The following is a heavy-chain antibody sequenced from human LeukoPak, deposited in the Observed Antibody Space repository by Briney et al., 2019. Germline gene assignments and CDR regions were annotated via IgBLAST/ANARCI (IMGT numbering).Heavy chain of an antibody. J-gene: IGHJ6*02. CDR2: ISYDGSNK. CDR1: GFTFSSYA. D-gene: IGHD3-3*01. CDR3: AKSVAIYFYYGLDV. Sequence: GGSLRLSCAASGFTFSSYAMHWVRQAPGKGLEWVAVISYDGSNKYYADSVKGRFTISRDDSKNTLFLQMNSLRVEDTAPYYCAKSVAIYFYYGLDVWGQGTTVTVSS. V-gene: IGHV3-30*04.